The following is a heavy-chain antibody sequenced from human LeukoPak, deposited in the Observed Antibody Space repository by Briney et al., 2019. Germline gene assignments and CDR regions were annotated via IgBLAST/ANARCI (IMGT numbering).Heavy chain of an antibody. V-gene: IGHV3-23*01. CDR2: ISGSGGST. Sequence: PGGSLRLSCAASGLTFSSYAMSWVRQAPGKGLEWVSAISGSGGSTYYADSVKGRFTISRDNSKNTLYLQMNSLRAEDTAVYYCAKADPLNDNDSSGYPPDAFDIWGQGTMVTVSS. CDR3: AKADPLNDNDSSGYPPDAFDI. J-gene: IGHJ3*02. D-gene: IGHD3-22*01. CDR1: GLTFSSYA.